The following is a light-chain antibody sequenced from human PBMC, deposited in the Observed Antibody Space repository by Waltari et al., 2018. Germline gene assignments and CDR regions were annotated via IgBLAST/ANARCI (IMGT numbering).Light chain of an antibody. Sequence: DIQMTQSPSSLSASIGDRVTITCQASEDINNYLNWYQQKPGKAPKLLIYDASNLQVGVPSRFSGGGSGTDFTFTISSLQLGDIATYYCQQHDNLPLTFGGGTKVEIK. J-gene: IGKJ4*01. CDR3: QQHDNLPLT. CDR2: DAS. CDR1: EDINNY. V-gene: IGKV1-33*01.